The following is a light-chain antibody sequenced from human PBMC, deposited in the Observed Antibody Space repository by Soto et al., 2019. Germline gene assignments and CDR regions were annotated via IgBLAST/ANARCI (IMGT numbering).Light chain of an antibody. CDR3: QQSYSTPRT. CDR2: AAS. J-gene: IGKJ1*01. Sequence: DIQMTQSPSSLSASVGDRVAITCRASQRISSFLNWYQQKPGKAPKLLIYAASTLESGVPSRFSGSGSATAFTLTISSLQPEDFATYYCQQSYSTPRTFGQGTKVEIK. V-gene: IGKV1-39*01. CDR1: QRISSF.